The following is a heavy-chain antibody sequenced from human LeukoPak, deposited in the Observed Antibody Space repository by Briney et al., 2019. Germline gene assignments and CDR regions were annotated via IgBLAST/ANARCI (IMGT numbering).Heavy chain of an antibody. V-gene: IGHV1-8*03. CDR2: MNPNSGNT. CDR1: GGTFSSYA. Sequence: GASVKVSCKASGGTFSSYAISWVRQATGQGLEWMGWMNPNSGNTGYAQKFQGRVTITRNTSISTAYMELSSLRSEDTAVYYCARGTKVRSCSGGSCYIVDVWGKGTTVTVSS. D-gene: IGHD2-15*01. CDR3: ARGTKVRSCSGGSCYIVDV. J-gene: IGHJ6*04.